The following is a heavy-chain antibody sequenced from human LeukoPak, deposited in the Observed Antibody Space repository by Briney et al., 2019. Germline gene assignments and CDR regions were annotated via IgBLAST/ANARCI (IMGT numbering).Heavy chain of an antibody. V-gene: IGHV4-59*01. D-gene: IGHD4-11*01. CDR1: GGSISNYY. Sequence: SETLSLTCTVSGGSISNYYWSWIRQSPGRGLEWIGYIYYSGSTNYNPSLKSRVTISVDTSKNQFSLKMSSVTAADTAVYYCARERTTGREFDYWGQGTLVTVSA. CDR3: ARERTTGREFDY. J-gene: IGHJ4*02. CDR2: IYYSGST.